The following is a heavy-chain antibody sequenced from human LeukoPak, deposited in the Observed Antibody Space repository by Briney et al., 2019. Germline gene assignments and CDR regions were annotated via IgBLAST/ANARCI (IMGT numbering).Heavy chain of an antibody. D-gene: IGHD3-3*01. J-gene: IGHJ1*01. Sequence: SETLSLTCAVYGGSFSGYYWSWTRQPPGKGLEWIGEINHSGSTNYNPSLKSRVTISVDTSKNQFSLKLSSVTAADTAVYYCARAGPDFWSGYYYFQHWGQGTLVTVSS. V-gene: IGHV4-34*01. CDR2: INHSGST. CDR1: GGSFSGYY. CDR3: ARAGPDFWSGYYYFQH.